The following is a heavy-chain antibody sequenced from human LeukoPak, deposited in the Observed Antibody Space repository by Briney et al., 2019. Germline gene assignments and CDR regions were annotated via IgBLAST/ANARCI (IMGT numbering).Heavy chain of an antibody. CDR3: ANLNVWGSYPHNWSDH. V-gene: IGHV3-23*01. D-gene: IGHD3-16*02. J-gene: IGHJ5*02. CDR2: ISGSGGST. CDR1: GFTFSSYA. Sequence: GGSLRLSCAASGFTFSSYAMSWVRQAPGKGLEWVSAISGSGGSTYYADSVKGRFTISRDNSKNTLYLQMNSLRAEDTAVYYCANLNVWGSYPHNWSDHWGQGTLVTVSS.